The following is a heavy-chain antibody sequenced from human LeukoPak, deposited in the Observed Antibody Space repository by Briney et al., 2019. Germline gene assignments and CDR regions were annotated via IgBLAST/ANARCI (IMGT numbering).Heavy chain of an antibody. J-gene: IGHJ6*04. CDR1: GGSFSGYY. CDR3: ARGRIAARPFGMHV. D-gene: IGHD6-6*01. V-gene: IGHV4-34*01. Sequence: PSETLSLTCAVYGGSFSGYYWSWIRQPPGKGLEWIGEINHSGSTNYNPSLKSRVTISVDTSKNQFSLKLSSVTAADTAVYYCARGRIAARPFGMHVWGKGTTVTVSS. CDR2: INHSGST.